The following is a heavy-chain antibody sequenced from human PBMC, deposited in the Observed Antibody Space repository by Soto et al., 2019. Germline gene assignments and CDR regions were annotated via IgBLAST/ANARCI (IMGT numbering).Heavy chain of an antibody. CDR2: AHHSGRT. V-gene: IGHV4-4*02. CDR3: ARSEATALDY. J-gene: IGHJ4*02. CDR1: VYSMSSSNW. Sequence: SDTLSLTYSDSVYSMSSSNWGNWVRQPPGKGLEWIGEAHHSGRTNYNPSLKSRVTISVDRSQNRFSLKLSSVTAADTAVYYCARSEATALDYWGQGTLVTVS.